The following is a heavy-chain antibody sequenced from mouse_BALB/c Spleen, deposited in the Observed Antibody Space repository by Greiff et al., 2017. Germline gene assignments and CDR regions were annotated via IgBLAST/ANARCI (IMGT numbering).Heavy chain of an antibody. Sequence: VQLVESGPGLVAPSQSLSITCTVSGFSLTGYGVNWVRQPPGKGLEWLGMIWGDGSTDYNSALKSRLSISKDNSKSQVFLKMNSLQTDDTARYYCARDHYDYDPLYAMDYWGQGTSVTVSS. CDR2: IWGDGST. J-gene: IGHJ4*01. V-gene: IGHV2-6-7*01. CDR1: GFSLTGYG. D-gene: IGHD2-4*01. CDR3: ARDHYDYDPLYAMDY.